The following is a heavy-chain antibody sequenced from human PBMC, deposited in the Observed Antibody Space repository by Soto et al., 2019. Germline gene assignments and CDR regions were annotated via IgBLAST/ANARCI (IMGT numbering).Heavy chain of an antibody. V-gene: IGHV3-23*01. Sequence: VQLLESGGGLAQPGGSLRLSCAASGFSFTSFVMSWVRQAPGKGLEWVSSIDGSGATTYYADSVKGRFTVSKDNSRTTLYLQMSSLRAEDTATYYCAAGGDFDYWGRGALVTVSS. J-gene: IGHJ4*02. CDR2: IDGSGATT. CDR1: GFSFTSFV. D-gene: IGHD2-15*01. CDR3: AAGGDFDY.